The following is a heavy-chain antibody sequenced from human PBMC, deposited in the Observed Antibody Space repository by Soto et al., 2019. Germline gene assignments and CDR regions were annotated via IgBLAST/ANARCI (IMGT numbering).Heavy chain of an antibody. CDR1: VGSISNYY. J-gene: IGHJ4*02. CDR3: ARHGPIAAAGTVFDY. Sequence: PSETLSLTCTVSVGSISNYYWSWIRQPPGKGLEWIGYIYYSGSTRYNPSLKSRVTISVDTSKNQFSLKLSSVTAADTAVYYCARHGPIAAAGTVFDYWGQGTLVTVSS. CDR2: IYYSGST. D-gene: IGHD6-13*01. V-gene: IGHV4-59*08.